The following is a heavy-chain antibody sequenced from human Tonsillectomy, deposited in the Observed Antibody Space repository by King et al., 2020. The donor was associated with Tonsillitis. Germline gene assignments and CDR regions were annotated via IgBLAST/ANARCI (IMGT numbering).Heavy chain of an antibody. V-gene: IGHV1-18*04. Sequence: VQLVESGAEVKKPGASVKVSCTASGYTFTTYGISWVRQAPGQGLEWMGWISTYNGNTNYAQKLQGRVTMTTDTSTSTAYMELRSLRSDDTAVYYCARDSHDYGDYVGFNYWGQGTLVTVSS. CDR1: GYTFTTYG. CDR2: ISTYNGNT. J-gene: IGHJ4*02. D-gene: IGHD4-17*01. CDR3: ARDSHDYGDYVGFNY.